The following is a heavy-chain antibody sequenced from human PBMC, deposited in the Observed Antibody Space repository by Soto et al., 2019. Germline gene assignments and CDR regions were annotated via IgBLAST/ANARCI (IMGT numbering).Heavy chain of an antibody. V-gene: IGHV4-34*01. J-gene: IGHJ4*02. CDR2: INHSGST. CDR1: GGSFSGYY. D-gene: IGHD5-12*01. Sequence: QVQLQQWGAGLLKPAETLSLTCADYGGSFSGYYWSWIRQPPGQGLEWIGEINHSGSTNYNPSLKRRVTISVDTSKNQLSVKLSSVTAADATVYYCVRVRYSGYECIYRPYYFDYWGQGTLVTVSS. CDR3: VRVRYSGYECIYRPYYFDY.